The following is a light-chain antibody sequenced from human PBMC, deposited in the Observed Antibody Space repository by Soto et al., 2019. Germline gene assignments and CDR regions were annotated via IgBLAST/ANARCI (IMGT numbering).Light chain of an antibody. V-gene: IGLV2-14*03. J-gene: IGLJ2*01. CDR3: GSYTTSITVI. CDR2: AVS. Sequence: QSVLTQPASVSGSPGQSITISCTGTSSDVGDHNSVSWYQQQPGKAPKLMIYAVSNRPSEVSNRFSGSKSGNTASLTISGLQAEDEADYYCGSYTTSITVIFGGGTKVTVL. CDR1: SSDVGDHNS.